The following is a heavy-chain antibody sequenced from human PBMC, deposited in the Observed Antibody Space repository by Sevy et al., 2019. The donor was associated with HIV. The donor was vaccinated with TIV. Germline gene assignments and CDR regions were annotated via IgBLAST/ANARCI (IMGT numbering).Heavy chain of an antibody. CDR1: GFTFSKIA. J-gene: IGHJ4*02. CDR2: ISNDGSTK. CDR3: ARASHMITFGGVIVVDGIDY. D-gene: IGHD3-16*02. V-gene: IGHV3-30-3*01. Sequence: GGSLRLSCAASGFTFSKIAIHWVRQAPGKGLEWVSVISNDGSTKDYVDSVKGRFTISRDNSKNMLYLQLNSLRVEDTAVYYCARASHMITFGGVIVVDGIDYWGQGTLVTVSS.